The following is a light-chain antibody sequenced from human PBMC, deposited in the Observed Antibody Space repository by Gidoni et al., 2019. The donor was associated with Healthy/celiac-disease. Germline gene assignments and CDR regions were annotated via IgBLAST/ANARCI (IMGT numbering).Light chain of an antibody. J-gene: IGKJ1*01. V-gene: IGKV1-5*03. CDR3: QHYIGHSRT. CDR2: KGS. CDR1: RSVSTW. Sequence: DIQMTQSPSTLSASVGDRVTITCRASRSVSTWLAWYQQKPGQAPKLLIYKGSTLQGGVPSRFSGSGSETQFTLTISSLQPDDFATYYCQHYIGHSRTFXQXTKVEV.